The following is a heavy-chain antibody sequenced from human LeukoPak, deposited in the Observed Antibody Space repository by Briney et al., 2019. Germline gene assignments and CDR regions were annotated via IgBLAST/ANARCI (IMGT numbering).Heavy chain of an antibody. Sequence: TSETLSLTSGVYSGSFSGYYWTWFRQPPGKGLEWIGEFNHSWGAKYNPSLKSRATISVDTSKNHLSLSLNSVTAADTAVYYCAASLCFGIYPDYWGQGSLVTVSS. D-gene: IGHD3-10*01. CDR2: FNHSWGA. V-gene: IGHV4-34*01. CDR1: SGSFSGYY. CDR3: AASLCFGIYPDY. J-gene: IGHJ4*02.